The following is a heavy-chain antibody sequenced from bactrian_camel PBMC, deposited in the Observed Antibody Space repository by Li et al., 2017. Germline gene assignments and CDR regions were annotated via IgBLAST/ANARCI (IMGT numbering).Heavy chain of an antibody. CDR3: AAGTYCVAAGNWDSPRNFAY. D-gene: IGHD6*01. V-gene: IGHV3S54*01. J-gene: IGHJ6*01. CDR1: GSTVSFNC. CDR2: IFTAGANT. Sequence: HVQLVESGGGSVQPGGSLKLSCAASGSTVSFNCLGWFRQVPGHGRDMVATIFTAGANTNYADSVRGRFTISQNNAKNTLYLQMTSLKPEDTAMYYCAAGTYCVAAGNWDSPRNFAYWGQG.